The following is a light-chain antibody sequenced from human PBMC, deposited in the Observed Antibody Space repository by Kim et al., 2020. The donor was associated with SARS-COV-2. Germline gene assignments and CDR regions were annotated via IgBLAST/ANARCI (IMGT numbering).Light chain of an antibody. CDR3: QQYFTSPIT. Sequence: APGERATLSCRASQSVGSSYIAWYQQKPGQAPRLLIYGASRRATGIPDRFSGSGSGTDFTLTISRLEPEDFAVFYCQQYFTSPITFGQGTRLGIK. CDR2: GAS. J-gene: IGKJ5*01. CDR1: QSVGSSY. V-gene: IGKV3-20*01.